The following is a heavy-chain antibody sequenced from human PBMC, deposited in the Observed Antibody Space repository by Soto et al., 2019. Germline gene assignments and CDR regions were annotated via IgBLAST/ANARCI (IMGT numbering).Heavy chain of an antibody. CDR1: GFTFSTYA. V-gene: IGHV3-23*01. CDR3: ASTVRVMTTPYFDD. J-gene: IGHJ4*02. CDR2: ISGGST. D-gene: IGHD3-22*01. Sequence: EVQLLESGGGLVQPGGSLRLSCAASGFTFSTYAMSWVRQAPGKGLEWVSAISGGSTYYADSVRGRFTISRDNSKNTLYLQMNSLRAEDTAVYYCASTVRVMTTPYFDDSGQGTLVTVSS.